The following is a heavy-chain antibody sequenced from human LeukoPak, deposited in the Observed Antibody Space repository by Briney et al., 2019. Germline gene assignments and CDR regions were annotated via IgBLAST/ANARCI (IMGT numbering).Heavy chain of an antibody. J-gene: IGHJ4*02. CDR2: IKEDGSKE. CDR1: GFTFSTYW. V-gene: IGHV3-7*01. CDR3: ARGGVMGTY. D-gene: IGHD2-21*01. Sequence: PGGSLRLSCAAPGFTFSTYWMSWVRQAPGKGLEWVAAIKEDGSKEQYVDSVKGRFTISRDNARNSVYLQMSSLRAEDTAVYYCARGGVMGTYWGQGTLVTVSS.